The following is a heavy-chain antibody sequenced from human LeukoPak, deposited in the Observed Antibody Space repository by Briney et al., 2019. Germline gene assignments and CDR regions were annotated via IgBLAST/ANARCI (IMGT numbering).Heavy chain of an antibody. CDR1: GGSIRSYY. CDR2: IYYSGRT. D-gene: IGHD2/OR15-2a*01. Sequence: PSETLSLTCTDSGGSIRSYYWSWIRQPPGKGLEGTGYIYYSGRTNYNPSLKSRVTISVDTSKNQFSLKLSSVTAADTAVYYCARGPNRYYFDYWGQGTLVTVSS. J-gene: IGHJ4*02. V-gene: IGHV4-59*01. CDR3: ARGPNRYYFDY.